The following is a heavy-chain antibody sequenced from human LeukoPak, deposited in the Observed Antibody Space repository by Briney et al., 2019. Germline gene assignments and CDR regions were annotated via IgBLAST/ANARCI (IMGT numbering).Heavy chain of an antibody. D-gene: IGHD5-18*01. Sequence: ASVKVSCKASGYTFTSYYMHWVRQAPGQGLEWMGIINPSGGSTSYAQKFQGRVTMTRDTSTSTVYMELSSLRSEDTAVYYCARDLEDPGRSDTAEGSPWGQGTLVTVSS. CDR1: GYTFTSYY. CDR3: ARDLEDPGRSDTAEGSP. J-gene: IGHJ5*02. V-gene: IGHV1-46*01. CDR2: INPSGGST.